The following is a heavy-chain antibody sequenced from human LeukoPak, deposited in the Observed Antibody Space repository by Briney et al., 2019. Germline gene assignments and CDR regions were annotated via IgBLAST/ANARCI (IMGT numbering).Heavy chain of an antibody. D-gene: IGHD3-10*01. V-gene: IGHV3-21*01. J-gene: IGHJ3*02. CDR3: ARDGRIRGAFDI. CDR1: GFTFSSYS. CDR2: ISSSSSYI. Sequence: PGGSLRLSCAASGFTFSSYSMNWVRQAPGKRLEWVSSISSSSSYIYYADSVKGRFTISGDNAKNSLYLQMNSLRAEDTAVYYCARDGRIRGAFDIWGQGTMVTVSS.